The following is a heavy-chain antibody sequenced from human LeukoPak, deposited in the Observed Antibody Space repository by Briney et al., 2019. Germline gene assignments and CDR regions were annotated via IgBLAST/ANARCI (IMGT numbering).Heavy chain of an antibody. V-gene: IGHV3-33*01. D-gene: IGHD6-13*01. CDR2: IWYDGSNK. CDR3: ARDRSIAAAGYYYYGMDV. J-gene: IGHJ6*02. CDR1: GFTFSSYG. Sequence: GGSLRLSCAASGFTFSSYGMHWVRQAPGKGLEWVAVIWYDGSNKYYADSVKGRFTISRDNSKNTLYLQMNSLRAEDTAVYYCARDRSIAAAGYYYYGMDVWGQGTTVTVSS.